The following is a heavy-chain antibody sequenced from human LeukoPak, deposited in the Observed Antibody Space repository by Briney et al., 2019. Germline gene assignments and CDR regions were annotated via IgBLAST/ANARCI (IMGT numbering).Heavy chain of an antibody. CDR2: IYYSGST. CDR1: GGSISSRIYY. Sequence: KPSETLSLTCIVSGGSISSRIYYWGWIRQPPGKGLEWTGSIYYSGSTYYNSSLKSRVTISVDTSKNQFSLKLSSVTAADTAVYYCANNLDSWGQGTLVTVSS. CDR3: ANNLDS. V-gene: IGHV4-39*01. J-gene: IGHJ4*02.